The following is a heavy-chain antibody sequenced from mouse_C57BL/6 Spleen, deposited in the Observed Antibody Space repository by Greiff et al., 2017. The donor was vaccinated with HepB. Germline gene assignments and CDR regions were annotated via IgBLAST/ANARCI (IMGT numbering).Heavy chain of an antibody. CDR2: IYPRSGNT. CDR1: GYTFTSYG. D-gene: IGHD3-2*02. V-gene: IGHV1-81*01. Sequence: QVQLQQSGAELARPGASVKLSCKASGYTFTSYGISWVKQRTGQGLEWIGEIYPRSGNTYYNEKFKGKATLTADKSSSTAYMELRSLTSEDSAVYFCARSRDSSGYVLYYYAMDYWGQGTSVTVSS. J-gene: IGHJ4*01. CDR3: ARSRDSSGYVLYYYAMDY.